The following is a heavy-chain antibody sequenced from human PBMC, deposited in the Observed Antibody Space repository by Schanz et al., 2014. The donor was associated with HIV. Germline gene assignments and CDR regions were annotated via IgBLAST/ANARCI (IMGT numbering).Heavy chain of an antibody. CDR3: TRDEYRDV. D-gene: IGHD4-4*01. J-gene: IGHJ3*01. CDR2: IFGSGGTT. CDR1: GGSISNTY. V-gene: IGHV4-4*07. Sequence: QLQLQESGPALVKPSETLSLTCTVSGGSISNTYWSWFRQPAGKGLEWIGRIFGSGGTTNYNPSLGSQIPLSGDTPKTEVPRKLTSVTAADTAVYWCTRDEYRDVWGQGAKVTVSS.